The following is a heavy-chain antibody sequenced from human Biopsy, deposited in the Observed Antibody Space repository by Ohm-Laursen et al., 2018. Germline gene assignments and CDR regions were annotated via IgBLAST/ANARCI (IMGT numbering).Heavy chain of an antibody. Sequence: GSLRLSCTAPGFSFSDYHMRWIRQAPGRGLEWVSYISGGGTIYYGDSMKGRVTISRDSAKNSLYLQMHSLRAEDTAVYYCARDTRWSPYSMDVWGQGTTVTVSS. CDR1: GFSFSDYH. V-gene: IGHV3-11*01. CDR2: ISGGGTI. CDR3: ARDTRWSPYSMDV. J-gene: IGHJ6*02. D-gene: IGHD4-23*01.